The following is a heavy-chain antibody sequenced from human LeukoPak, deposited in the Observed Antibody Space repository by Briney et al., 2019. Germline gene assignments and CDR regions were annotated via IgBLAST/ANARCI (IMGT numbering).Heavy chain of an antibody. Sequence: GGSLRLSCAASGYTFSDYYMSWIRQAPGKGLEWVSYISSSGSTIYYADSVKGRFTISRDNAKNSLYLQMNSLRAEDTAVYYFARDNDYYDSSGYYDYWGQGTLVTVFS. V-gene: IGHV3-11*01. D-gene: IGHD3-22*01. J-gene: IGHJ4*02. CDR1: GYTFSDYY. CDR3: ARDNDYYDSSGYYDY. CDR2: ISSSGSTI.